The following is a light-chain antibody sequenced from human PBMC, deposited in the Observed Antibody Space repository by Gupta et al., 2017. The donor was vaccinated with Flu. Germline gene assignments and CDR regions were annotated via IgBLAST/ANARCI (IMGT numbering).Light chain of an antibody. V-gene: IGLV3-21*02. CDR2: DDD. CDR1: DSGGKS. Sequence: SFVLTQPPSVSVAPGQTARITCGGSDSGGKSVHWYLRRSGQAPLLVVHDDDDRPSGIPERVSGSKSGNTATLTLSRVEAGEEADYYCQGWESNSGRVFGGGTKLTVL. J-gene: IGLJ3*02. CDR3: QGWESNSGRV.